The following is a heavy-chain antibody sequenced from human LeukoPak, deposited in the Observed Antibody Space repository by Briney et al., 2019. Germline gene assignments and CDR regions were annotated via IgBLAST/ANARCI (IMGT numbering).Heavy chain of an antibody. CDR3: ARDLPGSSSTDDAFDV. D-gene: IGHD6-13*01. CDR1: GFTVSNNY. J-gene: IGHJ3*01. V-gene: IGHV3-53*01. CDR2: IYSDGTT. Sequence: GGSLRLSCAASGFTVSNNYMSWVRQAPGKGLEWVSLIYSDGTTLYADSVKGRFTISRDNSKNTLYLQMNSLRAEDTAVYYCARDLPGSSSTDDAFDVWGQGTMVTVSS.